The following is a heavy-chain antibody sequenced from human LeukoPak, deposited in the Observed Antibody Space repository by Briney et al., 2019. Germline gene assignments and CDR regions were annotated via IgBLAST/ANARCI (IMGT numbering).Heavy chain of an antibody. Sequence: SVKVSCKASGGTFNSHTLGWVRQAPGQGLEWMGGILPLLGSTSVAQKFQGKVPFTADATTATGYMELTSLTSDDTAIYFCTRSEGNDAFDVWGQGTMVIVTS. CDR1: GGTFNSHT. D-gene: IGHD3-10*01. CDR3: TRSEGNDAFDV. J-gene: IGHJ3*01. CDR2: ILPLLGST. V-gene: IGHV1-69*16.